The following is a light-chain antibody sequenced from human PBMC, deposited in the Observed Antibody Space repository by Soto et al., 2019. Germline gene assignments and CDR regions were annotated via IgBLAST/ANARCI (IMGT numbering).Light chain of an antibody. V-gene: IGKV3-20*01. CDR2: DAS. Sequence: ELVLTQSPGTLSLSPGERATLSCRASQSVSNNYLAWYQQKPGQAPRLLIYDASSRATGIPDRFSGSGSGTDFTLTISRLEPEDFAVYYCQQYGSSPWTFGQGTKVDIK. CDR1: QSVSNNY. J-gene: IGKJ1*01. CDR3: QQYGSSPWT.